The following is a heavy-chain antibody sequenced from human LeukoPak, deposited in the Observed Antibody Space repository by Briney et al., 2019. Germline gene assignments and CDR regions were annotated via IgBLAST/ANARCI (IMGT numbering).Heavy chain of an antibody. V-gene: IGHV4-4*07. CDR2: IFGGGGI. Sequence: SETLSLTCTVSGGSISGYYWTWIRQSAGKGLEWIGRIFGGGGIDYNPSLSSRITMSLDASKKQFSLNLRSVTAADTAVYYCARDIDTSAPWQAFDTWGQGTMVTVSS. CDR3: ARDIDTSAPWQAFDT. D-gene: IGHD3-16*02. J-gene: IGHJ3*02. CDR1: GGSISGYY.